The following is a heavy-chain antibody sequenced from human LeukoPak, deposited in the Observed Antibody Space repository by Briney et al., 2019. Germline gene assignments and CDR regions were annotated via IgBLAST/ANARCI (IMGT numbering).Heavy chain of an antibody. CDR3: ATSVGYHGSKNAFDV. J-gene: IGHJ3*01. Sequence: PSETLSLTCSVSGGSISSYFWIWIRQPPGKRLEWIGNTHYSGSTNYNPSLKGRVSISLDTSKNGFSLELTSVTAADTAVYYCATSVGYHGSKNAFDVWGLGTMVTVSS. D-gene: IGHD2-15*01. CDR2: THYSGST. V-gene: IGHV4-59*08. CDR1: GGSISSYF.